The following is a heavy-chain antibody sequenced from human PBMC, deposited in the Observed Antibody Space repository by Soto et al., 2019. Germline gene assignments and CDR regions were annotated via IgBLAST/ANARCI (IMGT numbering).Heavy chain of an antibody. V-gene: IGHV4-34*01. CDR2: SDHSGST. CDR3: ARTDRAIFYDMDV. D-gene: IGHD3-22*01. J-gene: IGHJ6*02. Sequence: LSLTCAVYGGSFSAYSWSWIRQPPGKGLEWIGESDHSGSTNYNPSLESRVTISVDTSKNQFSLKVGSVTAADTAVYHCARTDRAIFYDMDVWGQGTTVTVSS. CDR1: GGSFSAYS.